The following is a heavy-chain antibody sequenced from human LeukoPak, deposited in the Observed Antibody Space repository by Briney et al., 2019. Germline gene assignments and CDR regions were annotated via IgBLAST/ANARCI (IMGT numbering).Heavy chain of an antibody. J-gene: IGHJ4*02. Sequence: SETLSLTCAVYGGSFSGYYWSWIRQPPGKGLEWIGEINHSGSTNYNPSLNSRVTISVDTSKDQLSLKLGSVTAADTGVYYCARAPWWVAATPFGYWGQGTLVTVSS. CDR2: INHSGST. D-gene: IGHD2-15*01. CDR1: GGSFSGYY. V-gene: IGHV4-34*01. CDR3: ARAPWWVAATPFGY.